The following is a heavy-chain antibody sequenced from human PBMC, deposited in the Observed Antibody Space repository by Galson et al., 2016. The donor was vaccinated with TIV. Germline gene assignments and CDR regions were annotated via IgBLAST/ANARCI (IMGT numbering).Heavy chain of an antibody. J-gene: IGHJ4*02. CDR2: FNPDSGAT. Sequence: SVKVSCKASGYIFINYYIHWAQQAPGQGLEWLGWFNPDSGATQYAQKFQGRVTMTRDTSISTAYMELRRLISDDTAVYYCARVNWARAFDYWGQGTQVTVSS. CDR1: GYIFINYY. V-gene: IGHV1-2*02. D-gene: IGHD7-27*01. CDR3: ARVNWARAFDY.